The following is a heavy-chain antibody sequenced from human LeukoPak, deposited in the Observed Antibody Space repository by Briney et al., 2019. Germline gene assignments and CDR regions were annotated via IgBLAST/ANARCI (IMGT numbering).Heavy chain of an antibody. V-gene: IGHV3-48*01. Sequence: PGGSLRLSCAASGFTFSSYSMNWVRQAPGKGLEGGSYITSISSTIYYAEALKGRFTFPGGNAENSLYLQVKTLRAEDTRVYYCARDFTWGNYWGEGTLVTVSS. D-gene: IGHD3-16*01. CDR1: GFTFSSYS. CDR2: ITSISSTI. J-gene: IGHJ4*02. CDR3: ARDFTWGNY.